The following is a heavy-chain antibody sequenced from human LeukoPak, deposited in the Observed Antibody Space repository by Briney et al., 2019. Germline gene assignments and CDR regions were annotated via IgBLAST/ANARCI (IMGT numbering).Heavy chain of an antibody. CDR2: ISSNGGST. J-gene: IGHJ4*02. Sequence: PGGSLRLSCAASGFTFSSYAMHWVRQAPGKGLEYVSAISSNGGSTYYANSVKGRFTISRDNSKNTLYLQMGSLRAEDMAVYYCARRYSYGSLDYWGQGTLVTVSS. V-gene: IGHV3-64*01. D-gene: IGHD5-18*01. CDR1: GFTFSSYA. CDR3: ARRYSYGSLDY.